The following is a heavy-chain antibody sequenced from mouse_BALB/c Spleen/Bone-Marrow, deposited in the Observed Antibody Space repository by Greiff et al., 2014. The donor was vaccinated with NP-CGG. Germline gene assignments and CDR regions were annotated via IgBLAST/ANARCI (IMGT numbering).Heavy chain of an antibody. CDR3: AKRGRNEEALAY. Sequence: EVKLMESGPEQVKPGASVKMSCKASGYKFPSYVMPWVKQKPGQGLEWIGYINPYNDGTKYNETFKGKATLTSDKSSSTSYMELSRLTAEDAAFYYCAKRGRNEEALAYWGQGTTLTVSS. CDR2: INPYNDGT. CDR1: GYKFPSYV. V-gene: IGHV1-14*01. J-gene: IGHJ2*01.